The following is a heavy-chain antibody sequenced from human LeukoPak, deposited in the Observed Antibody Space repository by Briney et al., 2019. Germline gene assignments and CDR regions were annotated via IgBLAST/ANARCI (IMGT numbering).Heavy chain of an antibody. V-gene: IGHV3-23*01. CDR2: IGGTGGNT. Sequence: RGSLRLSCAVSGFTFSSYAMTWVAQAPGKGLGWVAAIGGTGGNTYYADSVKGRFTTTRDNPRSTLYLQMNSLSNEDTAVYCCAYGDNNGRYYFDYWGQGTLVTVST. CDR1: GFTFSSYA. D-gene: IGHD2-8*01. J-gene: IGHJ4*02. CDR3: AYGDNNGRYYFDY.